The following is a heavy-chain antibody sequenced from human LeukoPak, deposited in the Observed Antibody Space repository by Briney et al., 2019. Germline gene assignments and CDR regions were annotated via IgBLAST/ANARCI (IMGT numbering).Heavy chain of an antibody. V-gene: IGHV3-23*01. J-gene: IGHJ4*02. CDR1: GFTFSSYA. Sequence: GGSLRLSCAASGFTFSSYAMGWVRQAPGKGLEWVSAISGSGGSTYYADSVKGRFTISRDNSKNTLYLQMNSLRAEDTAVYYCAKSGYYDSSGYFDYWGQGTLVTVSS. D-gene: IGHD3-22*01. CDR3: AKSGYYDSSGYFDY. CDR2: ISGSGGST.